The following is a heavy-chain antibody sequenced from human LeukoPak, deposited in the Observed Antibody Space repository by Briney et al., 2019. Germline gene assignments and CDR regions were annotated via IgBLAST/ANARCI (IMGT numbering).Heavy chain of an antibody. CDR3: ARDISSGYYDAFDI. J-gene: IGHJ3*02. D-gene: IGHD3-22*01. Sequence: GSLTLSCAASGFTVSSNYMSWVRQAPWKGLEWVAIIYSGGSTYYADSVKGRFTISRDNSKNTLYLQMNSLRAEDTAVYYCARDISSGYYDAFDIWGQGTMVTVSS. CDR2: IYSGGST. CDR1: GFTVSSNY. V-gene: IGHV3-66*01.